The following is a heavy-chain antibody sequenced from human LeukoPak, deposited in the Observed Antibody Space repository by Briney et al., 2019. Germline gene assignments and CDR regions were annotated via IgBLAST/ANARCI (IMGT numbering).Heavy chain of an antibody. D-gene: IGHD3-22*01. Sequence: PSETLSLTCTVSGGSISSYYWSWIRQPPGKGLEWIGYIYYSGSTNYNPSLKSRVTISVDTSKNQFSLKLSSVTAAETAVYYCATPYYYDSSGYSHDAFDIWGQGTMVTVSS. CDR3: ATPYYYDSSGYSHDAFDI. CDR1: GGSISSYY. V-gene: IGHV4-59*08. J-gene: IGHJ3*02. CDR2: IYYSGST.